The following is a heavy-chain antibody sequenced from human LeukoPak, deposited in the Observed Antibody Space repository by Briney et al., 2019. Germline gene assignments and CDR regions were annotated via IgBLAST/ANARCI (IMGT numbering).Heavy chain of an antibody. V-gene: IGHV4-39*07. Sequence: SETLSLTCTVSGGSISSGSYYWGWIRQPPGKGLEWIGSIYYSGSTYYNPSLKSRVTISVDTSKNQFSLKLSSVTAADTAVYYCARRLRLQNWFDPWGQGTLVTVSS. D-gene: IGHD5-24*01. CDR1: GGSISSGSYY. CDR2: IYYSGST. CDR3: ARRLRLQNWFDP. J-gene: IGHJ5*02.